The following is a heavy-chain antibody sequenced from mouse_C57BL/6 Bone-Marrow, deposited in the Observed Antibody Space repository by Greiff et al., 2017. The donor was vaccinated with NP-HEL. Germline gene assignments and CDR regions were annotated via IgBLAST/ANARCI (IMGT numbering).Heavy chain of an antibody. CDR3: ARPIPGYAMDY. CDR1: GYTFTDYN. D-gene: IGHD5-1-1*01. Sequence: EVQVVESGPELVKPGASVKMSCKASGYTFTDYNMHWVKQSHGKSLEWIGYINPNNGGTSYNQKFKGKATLTVNKSSSTAYMKLRSLTSEDSAVYYCARPIPGYAMDYWGQGTSVTVSS. J-gene: IGHJ4*01. CDR2: INPNNGGT. V-gene: IGHV1-22*01.